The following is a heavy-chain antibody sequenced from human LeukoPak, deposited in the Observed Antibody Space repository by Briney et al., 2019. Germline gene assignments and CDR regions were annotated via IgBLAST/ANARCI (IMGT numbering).Heavy chain of an antibody. D-gene: IGHD4-11*01. J-gene: IGHJ6*03. V-gene: IGHV1-8*03. CDR2: MNPNSGNT. CDR1: GYTFTSYD. CDR3: ARTRSNYRQPYYYYMDV. Sequence: ASVKVSCKASGYTFTSYDINWVRQATGQGLEWMGWMNPNSGNTGYAQKFQGRVTITRNTSISTAYMELSSLRSEDTAVYYCARTRSNYRQPYYYYMDVWGKGTTVTVSS.